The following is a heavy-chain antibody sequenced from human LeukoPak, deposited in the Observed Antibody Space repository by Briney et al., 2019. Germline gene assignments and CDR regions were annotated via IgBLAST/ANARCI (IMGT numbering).Heavy chain of an antibody. J-gene: IGHJ4*02. Sequence: SETLSLTCTVSGGSISSYYWSWIRQPPGRGLEWIGYIYYSGSTNYNPSLKSRVTISVDTSKNQFSLKLSSVTAADTAVYYCARVSYYDSSGYYYNAHFDYWGQGTLVTVSS. V-gene: IGHV4-59*01. CDR1: GGSISSYY. CDR2: IYYSGST. D-gene: IGHD3-22*01. CDR3: ARVSYYDSSGYYYNAHFDY.